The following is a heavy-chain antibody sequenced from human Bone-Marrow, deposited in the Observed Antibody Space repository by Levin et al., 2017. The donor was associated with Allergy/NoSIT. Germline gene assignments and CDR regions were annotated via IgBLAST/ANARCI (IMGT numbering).Heavy chain of an antibody. CDR1: GGSFSGYF. Sequence: SETLSLTCAVSGGSFSGYFWSWVRQSPGKGLEWIAEINHRGSTNYNPSLTSRVTTSVDTSNNRFSLKLNSVTAADTAVYYCARRGPSYSYGSGSSGHFDYWGQGTLVTVSS. CDR3: ARRGPSYSYGSGSSGHFDY. D-gene: IGHD3-10*01. V-gene: IGHV4-34*01. CDR2: INHRGST. J-gene: IGHJ4*02.